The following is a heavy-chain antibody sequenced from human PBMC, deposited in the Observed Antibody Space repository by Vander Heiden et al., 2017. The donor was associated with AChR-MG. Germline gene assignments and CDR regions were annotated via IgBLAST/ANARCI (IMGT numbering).Heavy chain of an antibody. Sequence: QVQLVQSGAEVKKPGSSVKDSCKASGGTFSSYAISWVRQAPGQGREWMGGIIPIVGTANYAQKFQGRVTITADESTSTAYMELSSLRSEDTAVYYCARGPVVPAARHDYYYYYYMDVWGKGTTVTVSS. CDR2: IIPIVGTA. CDR1: GGTFSSYA. CDR3: ARGPVVPAARHDYYYYYYMDV. V-gene: IGHV1-69*01. J-gene: IGHJ6*03. D-gene: IGHD2-2*01.